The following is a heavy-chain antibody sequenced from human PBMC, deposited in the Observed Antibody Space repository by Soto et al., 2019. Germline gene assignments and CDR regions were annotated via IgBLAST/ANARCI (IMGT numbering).Heavy chain of an antibody. J-gene: IGHJ4*02. CDR1: GGTFSSYA. Sequence: GASVKVSCKASGGTFSSYAISWVRQAPVQGLEWMGGIIPIFGTANYAQKLQGRVTMTTDTSTSTAYMELRSLRSDDTAVYYCARDLDYDFEPDYWGQGTLVTVSS. CDR2: IIPIFGTA. CDR3: ARDLDYDFEPDY. V-gene: IGHV1-69*05. D-gene: IGHD3-3*01.